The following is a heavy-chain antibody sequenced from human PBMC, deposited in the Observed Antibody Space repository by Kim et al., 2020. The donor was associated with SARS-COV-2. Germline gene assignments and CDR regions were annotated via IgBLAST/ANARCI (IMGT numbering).Heavy chain of an antibody. J-gene: IGHJ4*02. D-gene: IGHD2-2*01. CDR3: ARDEDPAGY. CDR2: GNT. Sequence: GNTNYAQKLQGRVTLTTDTSTSTAYMELRSLRSDDTAVYYCARDEDPAGYWGQGTLVTVSS. V-gene: IGHV1-18*01.